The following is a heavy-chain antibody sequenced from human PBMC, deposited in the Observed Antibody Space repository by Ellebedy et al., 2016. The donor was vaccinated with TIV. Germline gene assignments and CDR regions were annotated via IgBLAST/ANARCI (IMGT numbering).Heavy chain of an antibody. CDR2: IYYSGST. Sequence: SETLSLTCTVSGGSISSYYWSWIRQPPGKGLEWIGYIYYSGSTNYNPSLKSRVTISVDTSKNQFSLKLSSVTAADTAVYYCARVRRNYDSSGYLYWYFDLWGRGTLVTVSS. CDR1: GGSISSYY. J-gene: IGHJ2*01. D-gene: IGHD3-22*01. CDR3: ARVRRNYDSSGYLYWYFDL. V-gene: IGHV4-59*01.